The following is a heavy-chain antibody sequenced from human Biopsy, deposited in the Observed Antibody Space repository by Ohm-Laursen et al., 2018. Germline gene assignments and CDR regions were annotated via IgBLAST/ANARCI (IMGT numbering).Heavy chain of an antibody. CDR2: TYYSGST. CDR3: ARATNSTGWPYYYFYGMDV. D-gene: IGHD2/OR15-2a*01. CDR1: GGSISSDY. V-gene: IGHV4-59*01. J-gene: IGHJ6*02. Sequence: SETLSLTCTVSGGSISSDYWNWIRQTPGKGLEWIGYTYYSGSTNYNPSLKSRVTISVDTSKNQFSLRLNSVTAADTAVYYCARATNSTGWPYYYFYGMDVWGQGTTVTVSS.